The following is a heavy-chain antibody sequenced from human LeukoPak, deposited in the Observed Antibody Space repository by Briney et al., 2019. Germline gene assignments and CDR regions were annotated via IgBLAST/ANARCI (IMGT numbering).Heavy chain of an antibody. V-gene: IGHV3-21*01. CDR3: ARAIVVVPAAGRPLDAFDI. D-gene: IGHD2-2*01. Sequence: SGGSLRLSCAASGFTFSSYGMHWVRQAPGKGLEWVSSISSSSSYIYYADSVKGRFTISRDNAKNSLYLQMNSLRAEDTAVYYCARAIVVVPAAGRPLDAFDIWGQGTMVTVSS. CDR2: ISSSSSYI. CDR1: GFTFSSYG. J-gene: IGHJ3*02.